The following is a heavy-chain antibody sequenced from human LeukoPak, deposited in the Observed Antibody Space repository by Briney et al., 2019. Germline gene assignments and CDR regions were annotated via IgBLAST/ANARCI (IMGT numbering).Heavy chain of an antibody. CDR2: IYTSGST. CDR3: ARNPNWFDP. V-gene: IGHV4-4*09. J-gene: IGHJ5*02. CDR1: GGSISSYY. Sequence: SETLSLTCTVSGGSISSYYWSWIRQPPGKGLEWIGYIYTSGSTNYNPSLKSRVTISVDTSKNQFSLKLSSVTAADTAVYYCARNPNWFDPWGQGTLVTVSS.